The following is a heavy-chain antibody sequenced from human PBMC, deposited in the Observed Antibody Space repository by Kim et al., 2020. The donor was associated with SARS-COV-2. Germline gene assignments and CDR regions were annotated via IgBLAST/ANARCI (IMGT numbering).Heavy chain of an antibody. D-gene: IGHD1-1*01. CDR3: ARDFGTTLYYYYYYGMDV. V-gene: IGHV3-48*04. CDR1: GFTFSSYS. Sequence: GGSLRLSCAASGFTFSSYSMNWVLQAPGKGLEWVSYISSSSSTIYYADSVKGRFTISRDNAKNSLYLQMNSLRAEDTAVYYCARDFGTTLYYYYYYGMDVWGQGTTVTVSS. CDR2: ISSSSSTI. J-gene: IGHJ6*02.